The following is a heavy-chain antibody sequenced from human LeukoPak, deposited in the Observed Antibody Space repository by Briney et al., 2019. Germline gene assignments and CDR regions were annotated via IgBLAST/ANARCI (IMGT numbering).Heavy chain of an antibody. V-gene: IGHV1-18*01. CDR2: ISPYNGNT. Sequence: GASVKVSCKASGYTFTSYGISWVRQAPGQGLEWMGWISPYNGNTDYSQKLQGRVTMTTDTSTSTAYMELRSLRSDDTAVYYCARGLIYSSGWYTAVNYYYYYMDVWGKGTTVTVSS. CDR1: GYTFTSYG. J-gene: IGHJ6*03. CDR3: ARGLIYSSGWYTAVNYYYYYMDV. D-gene: IGHD6-19*01.